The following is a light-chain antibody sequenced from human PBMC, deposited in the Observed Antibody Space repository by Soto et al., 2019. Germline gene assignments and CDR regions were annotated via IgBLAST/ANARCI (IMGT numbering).Light chain of an antibody. CDR1: QSVSSK. CDR2: GAS. CDR3: QQYNNWPQT. V-gene: IGKV3-15*01. Sequence: EIVMTQSPVTLSVSPGERATLSCRASQSVSSKLAWYQQKPGQAPRLIIYGASTSATGIPARFSRSGSGTEFTLSISSLQSEDFAVYYCQQYNNWPQTFGQGTKLEIK. J-gene: IGKJ2*01.